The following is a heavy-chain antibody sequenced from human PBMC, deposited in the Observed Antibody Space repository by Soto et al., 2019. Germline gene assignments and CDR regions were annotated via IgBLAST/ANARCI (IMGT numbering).Heavy chain of an antibody. V-gene: IGHV3-23*01. D-gene: IGHD3-22*01. CDR2: MSGGGETT. J-gene: IGHJ4*01. CDR3: XXXXTYYYDSRGXXXXXC. CDR1: GLTFSSYA. Sequence: EVQLLESGGGLVQPGGSLRLSCAASGLTFSSYAMTWVRQAPGKGLEWVSAMSGGGETTYYADSVKGRFTISRDNSRNTLYLQMNSLRADDSAXXXXXXXXTYYYDSRGXXXXXCWG.